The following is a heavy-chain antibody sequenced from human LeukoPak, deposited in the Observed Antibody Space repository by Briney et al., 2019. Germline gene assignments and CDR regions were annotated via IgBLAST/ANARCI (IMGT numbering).Heavy chain of an antibody. CDR3: ARLDTSGYLVYY. CDR1: GGSISSSNYC. J-gene: IGHJ4*02. Sequence: KASETLSLTCTVSGGSISSSNYCWGWIRQPPGKGLEWIGSIYYSGTTYYNPSLKSRVTISVDTSKNQFSLKLSSVTAADTAVYYCARLDTSGYLVYYWGQGTLVTVSS. CDR2: IYYSGTT. D-gene: IGHD3-22*01. V-gene: IGHV4-39*01.